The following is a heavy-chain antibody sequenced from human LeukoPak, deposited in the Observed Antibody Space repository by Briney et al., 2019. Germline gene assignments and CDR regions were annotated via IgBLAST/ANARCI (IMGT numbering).Heavy chain of an antibody. J-gene: IGHJ4*02. CDR1: GVSINIGTDY. CDR3: ARAWGYSSGWYDY. V-gene: IGHV4-61*02. D-gene: IGHD6-19*01. CDR2: IYTSGGT. Sequence: SETLSLTCTVSGVSINIGTDYWSWIRQPAGKGLEWIGRIYTSGGTDYNPSLKSRVIISVDTSKNQFSLKLSSVTAADTAVYYCARAWGYSSGWYDYWGQGTLVTVSS.